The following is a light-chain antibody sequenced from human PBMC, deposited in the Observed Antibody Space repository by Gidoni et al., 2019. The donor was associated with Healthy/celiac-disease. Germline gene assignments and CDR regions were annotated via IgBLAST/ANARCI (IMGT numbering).Light chain of an antibody. V-gene: IGLV3-21*04. CDR3: QVWDSSSDHPGV. CDR2: YYS. Sequence: SYVLTQPPSVSVAPGKTARITCGGNNIGSKSVHWYQQKPGQAPVLVIYYYSDRPSGTPERFSGSNSGNTATLTISRVEAGDEADYYCQVWDSSSDHPGVFGGGTKLTVL. CDR1: NIGSKS. J-gene: IGLJ2*01.